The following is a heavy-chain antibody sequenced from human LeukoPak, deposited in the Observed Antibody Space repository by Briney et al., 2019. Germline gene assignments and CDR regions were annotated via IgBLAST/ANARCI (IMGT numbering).Heavy chain of an antibody. V-gene: IGHV4-4*07. J-gene: IGHJ4*02. CDR2: IYTSGST. CDR1: GGSISSYY. Sequence: PSETLSLTCTVSGGSISSYYLSWIRQPAGKGLEWIGRIYTSGSTNYNPSLKSRVTMSVDTSNNQFSLKLSSVTAADTAVYYCAREAPDYYDILTGYYYYFDYWGQGTLVTVSS. D-gene: IGHD3-9*01. CDR3: AREAPDYYDILTGYYYYFDY.